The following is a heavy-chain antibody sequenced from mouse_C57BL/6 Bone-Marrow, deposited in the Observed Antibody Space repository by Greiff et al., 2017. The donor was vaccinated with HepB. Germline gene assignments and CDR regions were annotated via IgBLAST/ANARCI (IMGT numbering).Heavy chain of an antibody. V-gene: IGHV14-4*01. CDR3: TTEGYDGYYYAMDD. J-gene: IGHJ4*01. CDR2: IDTENGDT. CDR1: GFNIKDDY. D-gene: IGHD2-2*01. Sequence: EVHLVESGAELVRPGASVKLSCTASGFNIKDDYMHWVKQRPEQGLEWIGWIDTENGDTASASKFQGKATITADTSSNTAYLQLSSLTSEDTAVYYWTTEGYDGYYYAMDDWGQGTSVTVSS.